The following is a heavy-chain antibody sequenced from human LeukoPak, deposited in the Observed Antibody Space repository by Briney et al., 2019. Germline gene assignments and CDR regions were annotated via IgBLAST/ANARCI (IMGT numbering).Heavy chain of an antibody. J-gene: IGHJ6*02. CDR2: INHSGST. D-gene: IGHD3-22*01. CDR1: GGSFSGYC. Sequence: ASETLSLTCAVYGGSFSGYCWSWIRQPPGKGLEWIGEINHSGSTNYNPSLKSRVTISVDTSKNQFSLMLSSVTAADTRVYYCARMVNYYGYGMDVWGQGTTVTVSS. CDR3: ARMVNYYGYGMDV. V-gene: IGHV4-34*01.